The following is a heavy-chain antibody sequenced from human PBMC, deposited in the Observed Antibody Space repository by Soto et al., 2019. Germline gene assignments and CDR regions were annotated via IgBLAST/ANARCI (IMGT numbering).Heavy chain of an antibody. Sequence: PGGSLRLSCAASGFTVSSNYMSWVRQAPGKGLEWVSVIYSGGSTYYADSVKGRFTISRDNSKNTLYLQMNSLRAEDTAVYYCASAPVGSSSWYLADYYYGMDVWGQGTQVTVSS. CDR1: GFTVSSNY. V-gene: IGHV3-53*01. CDR3: ASAPVGSSSWYLADYYYGMDV. D-gene: IGHD6-13*01. CDR2: IYSGGST. J-gene: IGHJ6*02.